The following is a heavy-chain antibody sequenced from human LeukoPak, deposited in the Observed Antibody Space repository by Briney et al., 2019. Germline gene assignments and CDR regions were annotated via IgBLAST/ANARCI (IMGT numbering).Heavy chain of an antibody. J-gene: IGHJ4*02. CDR2: ISAYGGNT. Sequence: ASVKVSCKASGYTFTSYAISWVRQAPGQGLEWMGRISAYGGNTNYAQKVQGRVTMTTDTSTSTAYMELGSLRSDDTAVYYCARGAPSGSYDFDYWGQGTLVTVSS. CDR3: ARGAPSGSYDFDY. CDR1: GYTFTSYA. V-gene: IGHV1-18*01. D-gene: IGHD1-26*01.